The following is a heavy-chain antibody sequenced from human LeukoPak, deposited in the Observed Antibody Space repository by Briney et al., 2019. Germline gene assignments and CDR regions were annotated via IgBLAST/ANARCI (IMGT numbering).Heavy chain of an antibody. CDR3: ARYVDTAMAYYFDY. Sequence: SETLSLTCTVSGGSISSSSYYWGWIRQPPGKWLEWIGSIYYSGSTYYNPSLKSRVTISVDTSKNQFSLKLSSVTAADTAVYYCARYVDTAMAYYFDYWGQGTLVTVSS. D-gene: IGHD5-18*01. V-gene: IGHV4-39*01. CDR1: GGSISSSSYY. J-gene: IGHJ4*02. CDR2: IYYSGST.